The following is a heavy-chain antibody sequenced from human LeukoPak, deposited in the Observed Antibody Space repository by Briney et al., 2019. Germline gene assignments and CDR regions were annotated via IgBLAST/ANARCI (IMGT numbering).Heavy chain of an antibody. Sequence: GGSLRLSYVASGLTLSNFWMNWVRQAPGKGLEWVSYISSSSSTIYYADSVKGRFTISRDNAKNSLYLQMNSLRAEDTAVYYCAGGDRIAAAGKGVDYWGQGTLVTVSS. CDR2: ISSSSSTI. V-gene: IGHV3-48*01. D-gene: IGHD6-13*01. CDR1: GLTLSNFW. CDR3: AGGDRIAAAGKGVDY. J-gene: IGHJ4*02.